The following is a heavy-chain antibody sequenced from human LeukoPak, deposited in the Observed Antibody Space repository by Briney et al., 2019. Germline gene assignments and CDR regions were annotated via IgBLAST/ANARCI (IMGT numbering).Heavy chain of an antibody. CDR2: INDNGSTR. CDR1: GFTFSNYA. Sequence: PGGSLRLSCGASGFTFSNYAMSWVRQAPGKGLEWVSGINDNGSTRFYAAPVKGRFTSSRDNPKNTLYLQMNGLRVEDTAVYYCAKDMQTWPRFPDYWGQGTLVTVSS. D-gene: IGHD5-12*01. V-gene: IGHV3-23*01. J-gene: IGHJ4*02. CDR3: AKDMQTWPRFPDY.